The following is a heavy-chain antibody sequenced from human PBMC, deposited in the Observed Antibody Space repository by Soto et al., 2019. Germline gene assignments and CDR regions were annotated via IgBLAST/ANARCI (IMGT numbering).Heavy chain of an antibody. CDR3: ATWGFCSGGNCPSVGQFDY. V-gene: IGHV4-59*01. Sequence: SETLSLTCTVSVASMRIYYWSWFRQPPGMGLEWIGYIYYSGSTNYHPSLKSRVTISVDTSKSQFSLKLSSVTAADTAVYYCATWGFCSGGNCPSVGQFDYWGQGTMVTVSS. CDR1: VASMRIYY. D-gene: IGHD2-15*01. J-gene: IGHJ4*02. CDR2: IYYSGST.